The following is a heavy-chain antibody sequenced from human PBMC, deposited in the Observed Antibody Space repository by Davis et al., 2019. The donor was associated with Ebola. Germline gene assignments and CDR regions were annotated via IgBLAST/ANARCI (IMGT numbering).Heavy chain of an antibody. CDR3: AKRENPGSAVPGPY. V-gene: IGHV3-21*04. Sequence: GESLKISCAASGFTFSSYGMHWVRQAPGKGLEWVSSISSSSSYIYYADSVKGRFTISRDNAKNSLYLQMNSLRADDTAVYYCAKRENPGSAVPGPYWGQGTLVTVSS. D-gene: IGHD6-19*01. J-gene: IGHJ4*02. CDR1: GFTFSSYG. CDR2: ISSSSSYI.